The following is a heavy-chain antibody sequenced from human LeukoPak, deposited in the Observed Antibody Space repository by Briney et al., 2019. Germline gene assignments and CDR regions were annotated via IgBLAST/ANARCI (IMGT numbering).Heavy chain of an antibody. J-gene: IGHJ1*01. CDR1: GFTFSSYA. D-gene: IGHD3-22*01. CDR2: ISYDGSNK. V-gene: IGHV3-30*07. Sequence: PGGSLRLSCAASGFTFSSYAIHWVRQAPGKGLQWVAVISYDGSNKYYADSVKGRFTISRDNAKNSLCLHMNSLRVQDTAVYYCARKNYDSSGYFQHWGQGTLVTVSS. CDR3: ARKNYDSSGYFQH.